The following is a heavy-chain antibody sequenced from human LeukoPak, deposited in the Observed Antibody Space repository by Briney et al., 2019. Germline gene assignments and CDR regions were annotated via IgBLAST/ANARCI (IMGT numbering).Heavy chain of an antibody. CDR1: GGTFSSYS. D-gene: IGHD3-3*01. V-gene: IGHV1-18*01. J-gene: IGHJ5*02. CDR3: ARALRITIPPFDP. Sequence: ASVKVSCKASGGTFSSYSFNWVRQAPGQGLEWMGWISAYNGNTNYAQKLQGRVTMTTDTSTSTAYMELRSLRSDDTTVYYCARALRITIPPFDPWGQGTLVTVSS. CDR2: ISAYNGNT.